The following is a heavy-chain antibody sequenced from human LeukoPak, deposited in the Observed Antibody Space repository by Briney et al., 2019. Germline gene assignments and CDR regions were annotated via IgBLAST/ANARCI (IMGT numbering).Heavy chain of an antibody. Sequence: ASVKISCKASGHTYTSYAMHWVLQSPGQRLDWRVWINAGNGNTKYSQKFQGRVTISRDTSASTAYMELSSLRSEDTAVFFFKQKTAYEILTGYLDYWGQGTLVTVSS. V-gene: IGHV1-3*01. CDR2: INAGNGNT. D-gene: IGHD3-9*01. CDR3: KQKTAYEILTGYLDY. J-gene: IGHJ4*02. CDR1: GHTYTSYA.